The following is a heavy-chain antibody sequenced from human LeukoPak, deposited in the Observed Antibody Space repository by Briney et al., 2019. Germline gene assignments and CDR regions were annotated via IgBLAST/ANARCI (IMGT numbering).Heavy chain of an antibody. CDR1: GFTVSSNY. D-gene: IGHD6-25*01. CDR3: ARDSSSGVRYFDY. Sequence: GGSLRLSCAASGFTVSSNYMRWVRQAPGKGLEWVAVIWYDESNKYYADSVKGRFTISRDNSKNTLYLQMNSLRAEDTAVYYCARDSSSGVRYFDYWGQGTLVTVSS. V-gene: IGHV3-33*08. J-gene: IGHJ4*02. CDR2: IWYDESNK.